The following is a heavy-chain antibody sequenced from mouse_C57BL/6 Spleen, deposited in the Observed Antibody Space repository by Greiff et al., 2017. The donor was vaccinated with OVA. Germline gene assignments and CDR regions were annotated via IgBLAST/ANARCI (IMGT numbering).Heavy chain of an antibody. V-gene: IGHV1-64*01. CDR2: IHPNSGST. CDR3: ARSSVYAMDY. Sequence: QVQLQQPGAELVKPGASVKLSCKASGYTFTSYWMPWVQQRPGQGLEWIGKIHPNSGSTNYNAKFKSKSTLTVDKSSSTAYMQLSSLTSEDAAVYYRARSSVYAMDYWGQGTSVTVSS. J-gene: IGHJ4*01. CDR1: GYTFTSYW.